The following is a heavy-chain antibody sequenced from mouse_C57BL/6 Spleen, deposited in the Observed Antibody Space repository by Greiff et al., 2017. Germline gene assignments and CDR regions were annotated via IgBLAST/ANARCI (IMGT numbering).Heavy chain of an antibody. CDR2: ISYDGSN. CDR1: GYSITSGYY. Sequence: EVKLVESGPGLVKPSQSLSLTCSVTGYSITSGYYWNWIRQFPGNKLEWMGYISYDGSNNYNPSLKNRISITRDTSKNQFFLKLNSVTTEDTATYYCARESRAALDYWGQGTTLTVSS. V-gene: IGHV3-6*01. J-gene: IGHJ2*01. CDR3: ARESRAALDY.